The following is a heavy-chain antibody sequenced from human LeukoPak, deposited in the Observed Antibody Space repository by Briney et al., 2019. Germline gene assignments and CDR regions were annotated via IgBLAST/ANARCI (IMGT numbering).Heavy chain of an antibody. CDR2: IYYSGST. V-gene: IGHV4-59*01. CDR1: GGSISSYY. Sequence: TTSETLFLTCTASGGSISSYYWSWIRQPPGKGLEWIGYIYYSGSTNYNPSLKSRVTISVDTSKNQFSLKLSSVTAADTAVYYCASGGSAKTPPYYWGQGTLVTVSS. D-gene: IGHD3-10*01. CDR3: ASGGSAKTPPYY. J-gene: IGHJ4*02.